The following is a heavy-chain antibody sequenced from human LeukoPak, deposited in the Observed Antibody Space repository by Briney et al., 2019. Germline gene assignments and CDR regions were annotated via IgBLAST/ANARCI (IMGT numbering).Heavy chain of an antibody. J-gene: IGHJ4*02. Sequence: GGSLRLSCVESGFTFRSPWMAWLRQAPEKGLEWVANINEDGSQKYYLGSVTGRFTISRDNAKNSLYLQLNSLRAEDTAVYYCARAQGYFDLWGQGTLVSVSS. CDR3: ARAQGYFDL. V-gene: IGHV3-7*01. CDR1: GFTFRSPW. CDR2: INEDGSQK.